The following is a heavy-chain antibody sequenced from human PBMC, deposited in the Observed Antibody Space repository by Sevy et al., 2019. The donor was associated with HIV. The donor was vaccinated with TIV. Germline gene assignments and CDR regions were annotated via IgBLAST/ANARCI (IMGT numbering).Heavy chain of an antibody. V-gene: IGHV4-61*03. J-gene: IGHJ5*02. D-gene: IGHD1-1*01. CDR1: GGPVHRGVSY. CDR2: IYKGVRP. Sequence: SETLSPPRSVSGGPVHRGVSYRSWIRQSPRKGLQWIAYIYKGVRPNYNPSLKSRVTISVDTSKNHCSLKLSSVTAADTAVYYCATNQGYPGDWFDPWGQGTPVTVSS. CDR3: ATNQGYPGDWFDP.